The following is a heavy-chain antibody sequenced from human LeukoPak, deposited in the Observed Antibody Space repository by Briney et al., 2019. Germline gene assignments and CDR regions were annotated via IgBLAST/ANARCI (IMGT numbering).Heavy chain of an antibody. D-gene: IGHD2-15*01. CDR3: ARDGVGAAKRGAFDS. J-gene: IGHJ4*02. CDR2: IIPIFDSA. CDR1: GGTFSSYA. Sequence: SVKVSCKASGGTFSSYAINWVRQAPGRGLEWMGGIIPIFDSANYAQKLQGRVTITADESTSTAYMELSGLKFEDTAVYYCARDGVGAAKRGAFDSWGQGTLVTVSS. V-gene: IGHV1-69*13.